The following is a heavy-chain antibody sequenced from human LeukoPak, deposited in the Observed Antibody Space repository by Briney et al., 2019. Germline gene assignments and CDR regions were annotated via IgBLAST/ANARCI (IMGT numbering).Heavy chain of an antibody. V-gene: IGHV1-2*02. D-gene: IGHD3-16*01. CDR1: GYTFTDYY. Sequence: ASVKVSCKASGYTFTDYYMHWVRHAPGQGLEWMGWVNPRGDTKFAQRFQGRVTMTRDTSISTAYMELSRLKSDDTAGYYCARDVINDHDAFDVWGQGTMVTVSS. CDR2: VNPRGDT. CDR3: ARDVINDHDAFDV. J-gene: IGHJ3*01.